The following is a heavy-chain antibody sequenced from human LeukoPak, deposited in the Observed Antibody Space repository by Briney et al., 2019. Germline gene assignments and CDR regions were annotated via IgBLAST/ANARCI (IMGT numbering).Heavy chain of an antibody. Sequence: PGGSLRLSCAASGFTFSNYWMHWVRQAPGKGLVWVSRINSDGINTSYADSVKGRFTISRDNSKNTLYLQMNSLRPEDTAVYYCAKGGKYDILTGYPRSRLLGDYWGQGTLVTVSS. CDR1: GFTFSNYW. V-gene: IGHV3-74*01. D-gene: IGHD3-9*01. CDR2: INSDGINT. J-gene: IGHJ4*02. CDR3: AKGGKYDILTGYPRSRLLGDY.